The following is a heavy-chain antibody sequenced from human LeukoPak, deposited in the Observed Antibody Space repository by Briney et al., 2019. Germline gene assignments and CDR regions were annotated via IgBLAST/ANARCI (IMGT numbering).Heavy chain of an antibody. CDR1: GGSFSGYY. V-gene: IGHV4-59*10. CDR2: IYTSGST. Sequence: SETLSLTCAVYGGSFSGYYWSWIRQPAGKGLEWIGRIYTSGSTNYNPSLKSRVTMSVDTSKNQFSLKLSSVTAADTAVYYCARGRPVANWFDPWGQGTLVTVSS. J-gene: IGHJ5*02. CDR3: ARGRPVANWFDP.